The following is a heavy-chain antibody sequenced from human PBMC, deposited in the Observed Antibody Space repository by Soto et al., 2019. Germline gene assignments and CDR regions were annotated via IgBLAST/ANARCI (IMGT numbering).Heavy chain of an antibody. CDR1: EFTFSNSW. CDR2: ISSNSRTI. J-gene: IGHJ6*02. CDR3: ARIKLVEWFFIDVDVYDMDV. D-gene: IGHD3-3*01. Sequence: GGSLRLSCAASEFTFSNSWMSWVRQAPGKGLEWFSFISSNSRTIYYADSVEGRFTVSRDNARNSVSLQMDSLRDEDAAVYYCARIKLVEWFFIDVDVYDMDVWGQGTPVTVSS. V-gene: IGHV3-48*02.